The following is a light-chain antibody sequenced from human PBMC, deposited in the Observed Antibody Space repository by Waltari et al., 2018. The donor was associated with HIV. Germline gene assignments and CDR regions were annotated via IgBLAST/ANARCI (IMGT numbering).Light chain of an antibody. Sequence: QYALTQPPSLSGAPGQRVTISCSDHSFNTGARFDVQSYHRVPAPAPKLLITGSTNRPSGVPDRFSGSTSGASASLTISELQTEDEGDYFCQSYDNSPSAWVFGTGTTLTAL. J-gene: IGLJ3*02. V-gene: IGLV1-40*01. CDR1: SFNTGARFD. CDR2: GST. CDR3: QSYDNSPSAWV.